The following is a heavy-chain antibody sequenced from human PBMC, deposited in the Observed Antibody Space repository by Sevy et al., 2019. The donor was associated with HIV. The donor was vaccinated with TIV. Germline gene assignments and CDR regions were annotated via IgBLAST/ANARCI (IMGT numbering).Heavy chain of an antibody. CDR1: GFTFSTYW. D-gene: IGHD6-25*01. V-gene: IGHV3-7*01. Sequence: GGSLRLSCAASGFTFSTYWMSWVRQAPGKGLECVANIKPDGSEKNYVDSVKDRFTISRDDAKNSLYLQMNSLRVEDTAVYNCSISGSFDYWGQGTLVTVSS. CDR2: IKPDGSEK. J-gene: IGHJ4*02. CDR3: SISGSFDY.